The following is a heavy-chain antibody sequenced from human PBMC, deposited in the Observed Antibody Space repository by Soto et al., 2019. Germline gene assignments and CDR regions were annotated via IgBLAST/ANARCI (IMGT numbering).Heavy chain of an antibody. CDR1: GYSFTSYW. CDR2: IYPGDSDT. CDR3: ARFKYYDSSGYSYYYYGMDV. V-gene: IGHV5-51*01. Sequence: GESLKISCKGSGYSFTSYWIGWVRQMPGKGLEWMGIIYPGDSDTRYSPSFQGQVTISADKSISTAYLQWSSLKASDTAMHYCARFKYYDSSGYSYYYYGMDVWGQGTTVTVSS. J-gene: IGHJ6*02. D-gene: IGHD3-22*01.